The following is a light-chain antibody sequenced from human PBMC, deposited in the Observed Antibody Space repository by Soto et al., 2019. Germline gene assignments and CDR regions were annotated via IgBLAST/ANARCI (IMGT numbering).Light chain of an antibody. CDR1: SSDVGGYNF. Sequence: QSALNQPASVSASPGQSITISCTGTSSDVGGYNFVSWYQYHPGKAPKLMIYDVNNRPSGVSNRFSGSKSFNTASLMISGLQPEDEADYYCSSYRSDNTLVFGTGTKVTVL. J-gene: IGLJ1*01. CDR3: SSYRSDNTLV. V-gene: IGLV2-14*03. CDR2: DVN.